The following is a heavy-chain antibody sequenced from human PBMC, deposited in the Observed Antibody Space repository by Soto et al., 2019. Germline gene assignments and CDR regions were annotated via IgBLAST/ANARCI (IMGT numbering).Heavy chain of an antibody. CDR3: ARSIVVVTALDY. CDR2: INAGNGNT. CDR1: GYTFTSYA. D-gene: IGHD2-21*02. V-gene: IGHV1-3*01. J-gene: IGHJ4*02. Sequence: ASVKVSCKASGYTFTSYAMHWVRQAPGQRLEWMGWINAGNGNTKYSQKFQGRVTITRDTSASTAYMELSSQRSEDTAVYYCARSIVVVTALDYWGQGTQVTVSS.